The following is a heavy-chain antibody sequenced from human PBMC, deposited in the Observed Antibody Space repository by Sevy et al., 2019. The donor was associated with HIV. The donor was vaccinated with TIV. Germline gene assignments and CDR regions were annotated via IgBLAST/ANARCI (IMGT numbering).Heavy chain of an antibody. Sequence: GGSLRLSCATSGFTITGKAVHWVRQAPGKGLEWVAVISYDGNNKNYADSVKGRFNISRDKSKNVVYLELNSLRAEDTAVYYYARGYSDGDKYDFLSAYFHSYYYGMDFWGQGTTVTVSS. J-gene: IGHJ6*02. CDR3: ARGYSDGDKYDFLSAYFHSYYYGMDF. CDR1: GFTITGKA. CDR2: ISYDGNNK. D-gene: IGHD3-3*01. V-gene: IGHV3-30-3*01.